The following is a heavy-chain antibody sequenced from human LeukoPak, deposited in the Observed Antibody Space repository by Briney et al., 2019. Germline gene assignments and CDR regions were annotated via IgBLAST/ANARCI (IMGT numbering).Heavy chain of an antibody. CDR1: AFTFRTYW. CDR3: TRDASGDTNSGPRMDV. D-gene: IGHD1-26*01. Sequence: QPGGCLRLSCAASAFTFRTYWMSGVRQAPGKGLEWVAMIKPDGSEKYYVDSVKGLFTISRDNAKNSLYLQMSSLRAEDTAVYYCTRDASGDTNSGPRMDVWGQGTTVTVSS. CDR2: IKPDGSEK. J-gene: IGHJ6*02. V-gene: IGHV3-7*05.